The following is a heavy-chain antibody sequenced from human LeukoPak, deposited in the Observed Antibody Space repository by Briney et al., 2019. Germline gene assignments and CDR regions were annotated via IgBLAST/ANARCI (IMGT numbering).Heavy chain of an antibody. CDR2: LYPGDSDT. J-gene: IGHJ4*02. V-gene: IGHV5-51*01. D-gene: IGHD5-18*01. Sequence: GESLKISCESSGYSFTNSWIAWVRQTPGKGLEWMVILYPGDSDTRYSPSFQGQVTISVDKSISTAYLQWRSLKASDSAMYYCARGRGYSYGTDFDYWGQGTLVTVSS. CDR3: ARGRGYSYGTDFDY. CDR1: GYSFTNSW.